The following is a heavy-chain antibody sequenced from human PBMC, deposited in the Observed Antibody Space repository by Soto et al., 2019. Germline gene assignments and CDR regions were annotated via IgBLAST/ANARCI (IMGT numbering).Heavy chain of an antibody. CDR3: ARDIVVAPSARGWFDP. CDR1: GYTLTIYC. V-gene: IGHV1-46*01. Sequence: SVKVSCKASGYTLTIYCIHWVLQSRGQGLEWMGIINPNSGATSYAQKFQDRVTMTRDTSTSTVYMELSSLRSEDTAVYYCARDIVVAPSARGWFDPWGQGTLVTVSS. J-gene: IGHJ5*02. CDR2: INPNSGAT. D-gene: IGHD2-2*01.